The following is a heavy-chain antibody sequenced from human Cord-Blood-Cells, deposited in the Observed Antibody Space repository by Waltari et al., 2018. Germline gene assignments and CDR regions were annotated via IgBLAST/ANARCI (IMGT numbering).Heavy chain of an antibody. J-gene: IGHJ5*02. Sequence: QVQLQQWGAGLLKPSETLSLTCAVYGGSFSGYYWSWIRQPPGKGLGCIGENNHSGSTNYNPSLKSRVTISVDTSKNQFSLKLSSVTAADTAVYYCASVRGSYWFDPWGQGTLVTVSS. CDR3: ASVRGSYWFDP. D-gene: IGHD1-26*01. V-gene: IGHV4-34*01. CDR1: GGSFSGYY. CDR2: NNHSGST.